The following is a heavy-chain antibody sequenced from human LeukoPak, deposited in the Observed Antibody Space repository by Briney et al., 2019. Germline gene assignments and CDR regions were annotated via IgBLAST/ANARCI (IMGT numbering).Heavy chain of an antibody. D-gene: IGHD3-22*01. CDR3: ALGGSVAYYYDSSGYYSFHY. J-gene: IGHJ4*02. CDR1: GYTFTGYY. V-gene: IGHV1-2*02. Sequence: ASVKVSCKASGYTFTGYYMHWVRQAPGQGLEWMGWINPNSGGTNYAQKFQGRVTMTRDTSIRTAYMELSRLRSDDTAVYYCALGGSVAYYYDSSGYYSFHYWGQGTLVTVSS. CDR2: INPNSGGT.